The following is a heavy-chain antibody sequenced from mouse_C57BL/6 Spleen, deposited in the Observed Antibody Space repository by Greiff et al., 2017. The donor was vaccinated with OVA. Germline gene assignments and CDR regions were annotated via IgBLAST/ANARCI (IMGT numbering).Heavy chain of an antibody. V-gene: IGHV2-9-1*01. Sequence: QVQLKESGPGLVAPSQSLSITCTVSGFSLTSYAISWVRQPPGKGLEWLGVIWPGGGTTYNSALNSRLSISKDNSKSQVFLKMNSLQTDDTARYXCARNSGYSFDYWGQGTTLTVSS. CDR3: ARNSGYSFDY. D-gene: IGHD2-2*01. CDR2: IWPGGGT. CDR1: GFSLTSYA. J-gene: IGHJ2*01.